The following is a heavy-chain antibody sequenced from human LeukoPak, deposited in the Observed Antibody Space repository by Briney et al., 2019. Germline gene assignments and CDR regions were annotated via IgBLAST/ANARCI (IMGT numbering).Heavy chain of an antibody. Sequence: SETLSLTCTVSGGSISSGSYYWSWIRQPAGKGLEWIGRIYTSGSTNYNPSLKSRVTISVDTSKNHFSLKLSSVTAADTAVYYCARVIHSAGAWFDPWGQGTLVAVSS. CDR3: ARVIHSAGAWFDP. D-gene: IGHD2-21*01. J-gene: IGHJ5*02. CDR2: IYTSGST. V-gene: IGHV4-61*02. CDR1: GGSISSGSYY.